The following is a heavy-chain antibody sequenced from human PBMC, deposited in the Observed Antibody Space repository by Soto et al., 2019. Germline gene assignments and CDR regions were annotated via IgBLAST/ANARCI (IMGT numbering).Heavy chain of an antibody. CDR2: IYHSGST. CDR1: GYFISSGYY. Sequence: SESLSLTCAVSGYFISSGYYWGWIRQPPGKGLEWIGSIYHSGSTYYNPSLKSRVTISVDTSKNQFSLKLSSVTAADTAVYYCARVGIYSSGSYWGQGTLVTVSS. CDR3: ARVGIYSSGSY. V-gene: IGHV4-38-2*01. J-gene: IGHJ4*02. D-gene: IGHD6-19*01.